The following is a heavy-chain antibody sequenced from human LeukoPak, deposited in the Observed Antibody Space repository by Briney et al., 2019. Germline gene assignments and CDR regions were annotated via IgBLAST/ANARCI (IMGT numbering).Heavy chain of an antibody. V-gene: IGHV4-39*05. Sequence: SETPSLTCTVPGGSISSSSYYWGWIRQPPGKGLEWIGSIYYSGSTYYNPSLKSRVTISVDTSKNQFSLKLSSVTAADTAVYYCAKTGTYGSKAFDIWGQGTMVTVSS. CDR2: IYYSGST. CDR3: AKTGTYGSKAFDI. D-gene: IGHD1-14*01. CDR1: GGSISSSSYY. J-gene: IGHJ3*02.